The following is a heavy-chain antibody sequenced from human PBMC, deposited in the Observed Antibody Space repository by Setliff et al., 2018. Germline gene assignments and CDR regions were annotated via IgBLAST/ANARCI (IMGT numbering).Heavy chain of an antibody. CDR3: ARDDGILYDSSGYPDY. Sequence: PGGSLRLSCAASGFTFSIYAMSWVRQAPGKGLEWVSAIRGDSGSTYYADSVKCRVTISRDNSKNTVYLQLNSLRAEDAAVYYCARDDGILYDSSGYPDYWGQGTLVTVSS. CDR1: GFTFSIYA. J-gene: IGHJ4*02. V-gene: IGHV3-23*01. CDR2: IRGDSGST. D-gene: IGHD3-22*01.